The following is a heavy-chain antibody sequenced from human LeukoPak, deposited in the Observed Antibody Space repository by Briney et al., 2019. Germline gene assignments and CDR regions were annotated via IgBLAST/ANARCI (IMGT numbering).Heavy chain of an antibody. CDR3: ARDYGGLAYFDY. J-gene: IGHJ4*02. V-gene: IGHV4-30-2*01. Sequence: SQTLSLTCTVSGGSISSGGYYWSWIRQPPGKGLEWIGYIYHSGSTYYNPSLKSRVTISVDRSKNQFSLKLSSVTAADTAVYYCARDYGGLAYFDYWGQGTLVTVSS. CDR1: GGSISSGGYY. D-gene: IGHD3-10*01. CDR2: IYHSGST.